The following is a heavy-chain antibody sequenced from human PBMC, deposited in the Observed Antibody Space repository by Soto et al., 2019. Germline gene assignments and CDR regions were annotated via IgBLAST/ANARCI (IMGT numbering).Heavy chain of an antibody. V-gene: IGHV1-58*01. D-gene: IGHD6-13*01. CDR1: GFSFASSA. Sequence: GASVKVSCKASGFSFASSAVQWVRQARGQRLEWIGWIVVGSGNTNYAQKFQERVTITRDMSTSTAYMELSSLRSEDTAVYYCAADRVLGQHGYGMDVWGQGTTVTVSS. CDR3: AADRVLGQHGYGMDV. CDR2: IVVGSGNT. J-gene: IGHJ6*02.